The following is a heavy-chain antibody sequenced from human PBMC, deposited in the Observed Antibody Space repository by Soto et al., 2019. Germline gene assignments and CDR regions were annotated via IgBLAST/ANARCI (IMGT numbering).Heavy chain of an antibody. CDR1: GGSIRSHGYY. CDR3: ARPVYSGNFFANAARFDP. V-gene: IGHV4-39*01. CDR2: MYYRGTT. Sequence: QLRLQESGPGLVKPSDTLALTCSVSGGSIRSHGYYWAWIRQPPGKGLEWIGSMYYRGTTYYNPSLKSRVTLSIDSAKNQFSLKVKSVTAADTAVYYCARPVYSGNFFANAARFDPWGQGTLFTVSS. D-gene: IGHD1-26*01. J-gene: IGHJ5*02.